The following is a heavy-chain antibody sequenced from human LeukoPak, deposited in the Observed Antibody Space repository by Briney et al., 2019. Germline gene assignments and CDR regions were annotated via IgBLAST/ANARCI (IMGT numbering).Heavy chain of an antibody. J-gene: IGHJ3*02. CDR2: MNPNSGNT. Sequence: ASVKVSCKASVYTFTSYDINWVRQATGQGLEWMGWMNPNSGNTGYAQKFQGRVTMTRNTSISTAYMELSSLRSEDTAVYYCARNYDSSGYIGDAFDIWGQGTMVTVSS. D-gene: IGHD3-22*01. CDR3: ARNYDSSGYIGDAFDI. CDR1: VYTFTSYD. V-gene: IGHV1-8*01.